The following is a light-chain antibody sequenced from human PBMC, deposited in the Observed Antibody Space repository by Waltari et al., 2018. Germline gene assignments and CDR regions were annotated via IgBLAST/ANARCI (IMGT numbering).Light chain of an antibody. Sequence: DIVMTQSPLSLPVTPGEPASVSCRSSQSLLHRNGYNYLDWYLQKPGQSPQLLIYLGSNRASGVPDRFSGSGSGTDFTLKIRRVEAEDVGVYYCMQALHTPPTFGGGTKVEIK. V-gene: IGKV2-28*01. CDR1: QSLLHRNGYNY. J-gene: IGKJ4*01. CDR3: MQALHTPPT. CDR2: LGS.